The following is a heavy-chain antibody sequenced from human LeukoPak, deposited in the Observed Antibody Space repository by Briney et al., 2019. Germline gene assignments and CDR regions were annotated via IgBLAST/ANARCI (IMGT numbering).Heavy chain of an antibody. CDR3: ARGDLLWFGESPAPTALDV. V-gene: IGHV4-59*01. Sequence: PSATLSLTCTVSGGSISSYYWSWIRQPPGKGLEWLGYIYYSGRTNYNPSRKSRVPISVDTSKKQFSLKRSSVTAAATAVIYCARGDLLWFGESPAPTALDVWGQGTTVTVSS. J-gene: IGHJ6*02. D-gene: IGHD3-10*01. CDR2: IYYSGRT. CDR1: GGSISSYY.